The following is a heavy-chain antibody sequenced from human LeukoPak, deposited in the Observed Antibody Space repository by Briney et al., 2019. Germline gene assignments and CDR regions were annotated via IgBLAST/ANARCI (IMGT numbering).Heavy chain of an antibody. D-gene: IGHD6-25*01. J-gene: IGHJ5*02. Sequence: SGTLSLTCPVSGDSVSSSNWWTWVRQPPGKGLEWIGEIYHSGSTNYNPSLKSRVTMSLDKSKNQFSLKLTSVTAADTAVYYCAREAAGQWFDPWGQGTLVTVSS. V-gene: IGHV4-4*02. CDR1: GDSVSSSNW. CDR2: IYHSGST. CDR3: AREAAGQWFDP.